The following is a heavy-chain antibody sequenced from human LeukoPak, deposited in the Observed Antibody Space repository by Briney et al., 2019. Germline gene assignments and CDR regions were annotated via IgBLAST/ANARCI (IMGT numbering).Heavy chain of an antibody. CDR2: ISSSARYM. CDR1: GFTLSTYS. CDR3: ARGGVGLVIIPGWEYDYYGLDV. J-gene: IGHJ6*02. V-gene: IGHV3-21*01. D-gene: IGHD3/OR15-3a*01. Sequence: GGSLRLSCAASGFTLSTYSMNWVRQAAGKGLEWVSSISSSARYMYYADSVKGRFTISRDNAKNSLYLQMNSLRAEDTAVYYCARGGVGLVIIPGWEYDYYGLDVWGQGTTVTVSS.